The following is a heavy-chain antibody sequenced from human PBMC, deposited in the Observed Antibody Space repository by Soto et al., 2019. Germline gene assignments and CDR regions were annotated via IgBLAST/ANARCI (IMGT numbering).Heavy chain of an antibody. CDR3: AKEKATTTCFDF. CDR1: GFTFSTYV. Sequence: EVQLLESGGGLVQPGGSLRLSCVASGFTFSTYVMSWVRQAPGKGLEWVSAISGSGSNTYYTDSVKGRFTISRDNSQNTLYLQMNSLRAEDTAVYYCAKEKATTTCFDFWGQGTLVTVSS. V-gene: IGHV3-23*01. CDR2: ISGSGSNT. D-gene: IGHD1-1*01. J-gene: IGHJ4*02.